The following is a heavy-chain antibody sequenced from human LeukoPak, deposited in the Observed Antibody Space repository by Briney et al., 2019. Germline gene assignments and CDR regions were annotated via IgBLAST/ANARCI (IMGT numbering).Heavy chain of an antibody. J-gene: IGHJ3*02. CDR2: INHSGST. CDR1: GGSFSGYY. Sequence: SETLSLTCAVYGGSFSGYYWSWIRQPPGKGLEWIGEINHSGSTNYNPSLKSRVTISVDTSKNQFSLKLSSVTAADTAVYYCATPRAGTAFDIWGQGTMVTVSS. CDR3: ATPRAGTAFDI. V-gene: IGHV4-34*01. D-gene: IGHD6-13*01.